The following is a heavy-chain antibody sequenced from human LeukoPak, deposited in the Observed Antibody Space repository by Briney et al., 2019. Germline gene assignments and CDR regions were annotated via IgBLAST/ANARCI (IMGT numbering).Heavy chain of an antibody. V-gene: IGHV1-69*01. Sequence: SVKVSCKASGGTFSSYAISWVRQVPGQGLEWMGGIIPIFGTANYAQKFQGRVTITADESTSTAYMELSSLRSEDTAVYYCARDHHWGSGSYYSYTHWGQGTQVTVSS. J-gene: IGHJ4*02. D-gene: IGHD3-10*01. CDR1: GGTFSSYA. CDR3: ARDHHWGSGSYYSYTH. CDR2: IIPIFGTA.